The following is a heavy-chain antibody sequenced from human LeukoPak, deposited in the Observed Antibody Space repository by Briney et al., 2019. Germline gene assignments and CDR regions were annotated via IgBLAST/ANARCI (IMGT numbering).Heavy chain of an antibody. CDR3: ASAVGYYDSSGYFLGYFDY. CDR2: IYPGDSDT. CDR1: GYSFTSYW. Sequence: GESLKISCKGSGYSFTSYWIGWVRQMPGKGLEGRGIIYPGDSDTRYSPSFQGQVTISADKSISTAYLQWSSLKASDTAMYYCASAVGYYDSSGYFLGYFDYWGQGTLVTVSS. J-gene: IGHJ4*02. D-gene: IGHD3-22*01. V-gene: IGHV5-51*01.